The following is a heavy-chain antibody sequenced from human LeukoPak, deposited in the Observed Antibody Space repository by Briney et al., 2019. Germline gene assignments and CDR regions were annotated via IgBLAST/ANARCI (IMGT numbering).Heavy chain of an antibody. CDR3: ARHEDGYYPMLH. CDR1: GGSISGYY. V-gene: IGHV4-59*08. J-gene: IGHJ4*02. D-gene: IGHD5-24*01. Sequence: KPSETLSHTCTVSGGSISGYYWSWVRQSPGKGLEWITYIYNSGTTNYNPSLKSRVTISVDTSKNQFSLKLSSVTAADTAVYYCARHEDGYYPMLHWGQGTLVTVSS. CDR2: IYNSGTT.